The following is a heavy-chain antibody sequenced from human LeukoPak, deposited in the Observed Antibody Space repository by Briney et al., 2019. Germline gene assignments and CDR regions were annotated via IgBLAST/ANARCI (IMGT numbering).Heavy chain of an antibody. J-gene: IGHJ4*02. Sequence: ASVKVSRKASGYIFTSYDINWVRQATGQGLEWMGWMNPNSGNTGYAQKFQGRVTMTRNTSISTAYMELSSLRSEDTAVYYCARGLLDRLQGDPEDYWGQGTLVTVSS. CDR2: MNPNSGNT. D-gene: IGHD3/OR15-3a*01. CDR3: ARGLLDRLQGDPEDY. V-gene: IGHV1-8*01. CDR1: GYIFTSYD.